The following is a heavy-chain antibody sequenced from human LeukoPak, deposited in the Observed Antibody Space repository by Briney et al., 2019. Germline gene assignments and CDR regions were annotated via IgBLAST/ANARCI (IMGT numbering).Heavy chain of an antibody. J-gene: IGHJ4*02. CDR1: GYSFTNYW. V-gene: IGHV5-51*01. D-gene: IGHD6-13*01. Sequence: GESLKISCKGSGYSFTNYWIGWVRQLPGKGLEWMGIIYPGDSDTRYSPSFQGQVTISADKSISTAYLQWSSLKASDTAMYYCARRADSSWYEVWGQGTLVTVSS. CDR3: ARRADSSWYEV. CDR2: IYPGDSDT.